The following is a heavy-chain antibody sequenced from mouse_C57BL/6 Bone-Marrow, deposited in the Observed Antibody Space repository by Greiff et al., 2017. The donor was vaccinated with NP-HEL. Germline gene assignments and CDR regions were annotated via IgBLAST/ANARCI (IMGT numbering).Heavy chain of an antibody. V-gene: IGHV1-69*01. D-gene: IGHD4-1*01. CDR1: GYTFTSYW. CDR2: IDPSDSYT. CDR3: ARSGLGRDYFDY. J-gene: IGHJ2*01. Sequence: QQSCKASGYTFTSYWMHWVKQRPGQGLEWIGEIDPSDSYTNYNQKFKGKSTLTVDKSSSTAYMQLSSLTSEDSAVYYCARSGLGRDYFDYWGQGTTLTVSS.